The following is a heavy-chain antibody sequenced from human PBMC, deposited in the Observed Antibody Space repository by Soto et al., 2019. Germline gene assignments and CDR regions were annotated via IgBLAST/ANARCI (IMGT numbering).Heavy chain of an antibody. CDR3: ARGNANYGDDWFDP. V-gene: IGHV3-30-3*01. CDR1: GFTFSSYA. Sequence: PGGSLRLSCASSGFTFSSYAMHLVRQAPGKGLEWVAVISYDGSNKYYADSVKGRFTISRDNSKNTLYLQMNSLRAEDTAVYYCARGNANYGDDWFDPWGQGTLVTVSS. J-gene: IGHJ5*02. D-gene: IGHD4-17*01. CDR2: ISYDGSNK.